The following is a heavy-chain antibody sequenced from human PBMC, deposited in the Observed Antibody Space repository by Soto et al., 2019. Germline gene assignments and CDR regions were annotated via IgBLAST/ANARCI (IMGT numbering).Heavy chain of an antibody. V-gene: IGHV3-72*01. D-gene: IGHD6-13*01. Sequence: GGSLRLSCAASGFTFSDHYMDWVRQAPGKGLEWVGRTRNKANGYTTEYAASVKGRFTISRDDSKNSLYLQMNSLKTEDTAVYYCARDLIAARTGYWGQGTLVTVSS. CDR2: TRNKANGYTT. CDR3: ARDLIAARTGY. J-gene: IGHJ4*02. CDR1: GFTFSDHY.